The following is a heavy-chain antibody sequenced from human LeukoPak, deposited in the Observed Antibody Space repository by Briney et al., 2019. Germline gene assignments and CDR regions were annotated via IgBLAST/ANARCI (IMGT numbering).Heavy chain of an antibody. CDR2: IYYSGST. CDR1: GGSISSSSYY. V-gene: IGHV4-39*07. D-gene: IGHD1-1*01. J-gene: IGHJ4*02. CDR3: ARDAVISRGTTDY. Sequence: SETLSLTCTVSGGSISSSSYYWGWIRQPPGKGLEWIGSIYYSGSTYYNPSLKSRVTISVDTSKNQFSLKLSSVTAADTAVYYCARDAVISRGTTDYWGQGTLVTVSS.